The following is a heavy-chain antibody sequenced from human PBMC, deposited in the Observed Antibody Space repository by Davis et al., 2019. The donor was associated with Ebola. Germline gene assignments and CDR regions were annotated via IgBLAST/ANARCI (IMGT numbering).Heavy chain of an antibody. CDR2: INQYGNER. CDR1: GFTFTGYW. CDR3: ARDGGDSGIRFDS. D-gene: IGHD3-10*01. Sequence: PGGSLRLSCVASGFTFTGYWMGWVRQAPGTGLEWVANINQYGNERYYVDSVKGRFTISRDSAKNSLFLHMNNLRAEDTAVYYCARDGGDSGIRFDSWGQGTLVTVSS. J-gene: IGHJ4*02. V-gene: IGHV3-7*01.